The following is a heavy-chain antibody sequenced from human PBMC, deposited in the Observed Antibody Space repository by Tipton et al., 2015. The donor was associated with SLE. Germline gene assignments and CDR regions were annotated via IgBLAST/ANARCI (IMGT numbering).Heavy chain of an antibody. D-gene: IGHD3-10*01. V-gene: IGHV3-30*04. CDR3: ARVNNFYGSGSFDY. Sequence: SLRLSCTTSGFTFADYALSWVRQPPGKGLEWVTAISYDVSNTYYADSVKGRFTISRDNSKNTLFLQMNSLRPEDTAVYYCARVNNFYGSGSFDYWGQGTLVTVSS. J-gene: IGHJ4*02. CDR2: ISYDVSNT. CDR1: GFTFADYA.